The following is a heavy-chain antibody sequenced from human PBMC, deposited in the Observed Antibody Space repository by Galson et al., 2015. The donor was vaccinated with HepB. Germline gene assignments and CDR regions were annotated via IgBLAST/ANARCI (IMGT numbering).Heavy chain of an antibody. CDR3: ARAEGSCYYYVGY. V-gene: IGHV7-4-1*02. CDR2: INTNTGHQ. CDR1: GFTFSNYA. J-gene: IGHJ4*02. D-gene: IGHD3-22*01. Sequence: SVKVSCKASGFTFSNYAINWVRQAPGQELEWMGWINTNTGHQTFARGFTGRFVFSLDTSVSTAYLQISRLQAEDTAVYYCARAEGSCYYYVGYWGQGTLVTVSS.